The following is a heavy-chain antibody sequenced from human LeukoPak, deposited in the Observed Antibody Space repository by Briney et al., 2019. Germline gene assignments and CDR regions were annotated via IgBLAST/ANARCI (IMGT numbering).Heavy chain of an antibody. V-gene: IGHV1-2*02. CDR1: GYTFTGYY. J-gene: IGHJ4*02. Sequence: ASVKVSCKASGYTFTGYYMHWVRQAPGQGLEWMGWINPNNADKTFAQKLQGRVTMTRDTSISTAYMELSRLTSDDTAVYYCATHSIAAVGFDYWGQGTLVTVSS. CDR3: ATHSIAAVGFDY. CDR2: INPNNADK. D-gene: IGHD6-13*01.